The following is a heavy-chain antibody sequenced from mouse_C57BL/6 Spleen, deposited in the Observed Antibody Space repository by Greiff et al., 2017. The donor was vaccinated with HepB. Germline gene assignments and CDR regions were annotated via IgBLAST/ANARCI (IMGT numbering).Heavy chain of an antibody. CDR2: IYPGDGDT. Sequence: VKLMESGPELVKPGASVKISCKASGYAFSSSWMNWVKQRPGKGLEWIGRIYPGDGDTNYNGKFKGKATLTADKSSSTAYMQLSSLTSEDSAVYFCARDGDYLFAYWGQGTLVTVSA. CDR3: ARDGDYLFAY. D-gene: IGHD2-4*01. J-gene: IGHJ3*01. V-gene: IGHV1-82*01. CDR1: GYAFSSSW.